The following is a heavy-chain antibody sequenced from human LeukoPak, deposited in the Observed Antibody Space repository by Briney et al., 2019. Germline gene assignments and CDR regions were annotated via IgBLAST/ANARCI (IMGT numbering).Heavy chain of an antibody. J-gene: IGHJ4*02. V-gene: IGHV3-64*01. D-gene: IGHD6-19*01. CDR2: ISSNGGST. CDR1: GFTFSSYA. Sequence: GGSLRLSCAASGFTFSSYAMHWVRQAPGKGLEYVSAISSNGGSTYYANSVKGRFTISRDNSKNTLYLQMGSLRAEDMAVYYCARDTVIAVAGNDYWGQGTLVTVSS. CDR3: ARDTVIAVAGNDY.